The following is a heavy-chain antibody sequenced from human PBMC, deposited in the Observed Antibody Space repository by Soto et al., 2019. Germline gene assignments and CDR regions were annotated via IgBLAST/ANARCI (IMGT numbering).Heavy chain of an antibody. V-gene: IGHV4-39*01. Sequence: QLQLQESGPGLVKASETLSLTCTVSSGSISSSRHYWAWIRQPPGKGLEWIGSIFYRGSTYYNPSLKSRVIISVDTSKNQFSLRLDSVTAADTAVYCASLGEPPTTDFSVVRFDPWGQGTLVTVSS. CDR1: SGSISSSRHY. CDR3: ASLGEPPTTDFSVVRFDP. J-gene: IGHJ5*02. CDR2: IFYRGST. D-gene: IGHD2-2*01.